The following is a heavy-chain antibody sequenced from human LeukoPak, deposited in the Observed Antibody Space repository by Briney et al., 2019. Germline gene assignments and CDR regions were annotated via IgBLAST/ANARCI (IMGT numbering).Heavy chain of an antibody. D-gene: IGHD2-21*01. CDR2: IWYDGSNK. CDR1: GFTFSSYG. Sequence: PGRSLRLSCAASGFTFSSYGMHWVRQAPGKGLEWVAVIWYDGSNKYYADSVKGQFTISRDNSKNTLYLQMNSLRAEDTAVYYCARGAKPGVWYGMDVWGQGTTVTVSS. J-gene: IGHJ6*02. V-gene: IGHV3-33*01. CDR3: ARGAKPGVWYGMDV.